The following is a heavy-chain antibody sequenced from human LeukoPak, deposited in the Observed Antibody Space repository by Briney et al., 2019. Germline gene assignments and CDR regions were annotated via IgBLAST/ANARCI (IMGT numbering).Heavy chain of an antibody. CDR3: ARSQDSSGYSPFDC. D-gene: IGHD3-22*01. V-gene: IGHV4-59*01. CDR1: GGSISGYY. J-gene: IGHJ4*02. Sequence: SETLSLTCTVSGGSISGYYLSWIRQPPGKGLEWIGYIYYSGSTNYNPSLKSRVTISVDTAKNQFSLKLTSVTAADTAVYYCARSQDSSGYSPFDCWGQGTLVTVYS. CDR2: IYYSGST.